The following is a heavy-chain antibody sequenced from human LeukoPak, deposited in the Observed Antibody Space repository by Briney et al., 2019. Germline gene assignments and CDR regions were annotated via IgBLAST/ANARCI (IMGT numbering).Heavy chain of an antibody. Sequence: GGSLRLSCSASGFTFSDYDMNWVRQAPGKGLEWVSSISGLSSYTYYGESVKGRFSISRDNAKNSLYLQMNSLGAEDTATYYCGRAFPPRRTSSAGDLWGPGILVTVSS. V-gene: IGHV3-21*01. CDR1: GFTFSDYD. CDR2: ISGLSSYT. D-gene: IGHD3-16*01. CDR3: GRAFPPRRTSSAGDL. J-gene: IGHJ4*02.